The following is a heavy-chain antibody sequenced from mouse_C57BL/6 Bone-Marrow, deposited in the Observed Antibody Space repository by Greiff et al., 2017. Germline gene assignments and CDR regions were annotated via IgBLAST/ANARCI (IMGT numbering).Heavy chain of an antibody. D-gene: IGHD1-1*01. CDR3: AREGGITTVVAYYFDY. CDR1: GFTFSSYA. J-gene: IGHJ2*01. V-gene: IGHV5-4*01. Sequence: EVQRVESGGGLVKPGGSLKLSCAASGFTFSSYAMSWVRQTPEKRLEWVATISDGGSYTYYPDNVKGRFTISRDNAKNNLYLQMSHLKSEDTAMYYCAREGGITTVVAYYFDYWGQGTTLTVSS. CDR2: ISDGGSYT.